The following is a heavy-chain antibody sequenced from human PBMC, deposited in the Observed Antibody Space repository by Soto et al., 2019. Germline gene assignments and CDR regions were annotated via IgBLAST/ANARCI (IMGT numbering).Heavy chain of an antibody. J-gene: IGHJ6*03. Sequence: PGGSLRLSCAASGFTFSDYYMSWIRQAPGKGLEWVSYISSSGSTIYYADSVKGRFTISRDNAKNSLYLQMNRLRAEDTAVYYCARGYSSSWYEFYYYYMDVWGKGTTVTVSS. V-gene: IGHV3-11*01. CDR3: ARGYSSSWYEFYYYYMDV. CDR2: ISSSGSTI. CDR1: GFTFSDYY. D-gene: IGHD6-13*01.